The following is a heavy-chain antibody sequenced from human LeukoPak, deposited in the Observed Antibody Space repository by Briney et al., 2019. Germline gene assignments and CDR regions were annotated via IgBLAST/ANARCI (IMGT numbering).Heavy chain of an antibody. J-gene: IGHJ4*02. CDR3: ARRGSSWYVLRY. CDR1: GGSFSGYY. Sequence: PETLSLTCAVYGGSFSGYYWSWIRQPPGKGLEWIGEINHSGSTNYNPSLKSRVTISVDTSKNQFSLKLSSVTAADTAVYYCARRGSSWYVLRYWGQGTLVTVSS. CDR2: INHSGST. V-gene: IGHV4-34*01. D-gene: IGHD6-13*01.